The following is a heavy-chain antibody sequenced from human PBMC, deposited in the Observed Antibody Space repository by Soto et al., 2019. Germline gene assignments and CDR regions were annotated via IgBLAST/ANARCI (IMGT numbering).Heavy chain of an antibody. CDR2: IIPIFGTA. CDR3: ASGCSSTSCYYYYGMDV. D-gene: IGHD2-2*01. J-gene: IGHJ6*02. Sequence: GASVKVSCKASGGTFSSYAISWVRQAPGQGLEWVGGIIPIFGTANYAQKFQGRVTITADESTSTAYMELSSLRSEDTAVYYCASGCSSTSCYYYYGMDVWGQGTTVTVSS. V-gene: IGHV1-69*13. CDR1: GGTFSSYA.